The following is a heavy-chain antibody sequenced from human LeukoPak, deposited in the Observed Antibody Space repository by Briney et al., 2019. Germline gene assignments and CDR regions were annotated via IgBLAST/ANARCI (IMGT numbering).Heavy chain of an antibody. CDR1: GGSFSGYY. Sequence: KPSETLSLTCAVYGGSFSGYYWSWIRQPPGKGLEWIGYIYYSGSTNYNPSLKSRVTISVDTSKNQFSLKLSSVTAADTAVYYCASGTTVVNDAFDIWGQGTMVTVSS. D-gene: IGHD4-23*01. V-gene: IGHV4-59*01. J-gene: IGHJ3*02. CDR3: ASGTTVVNDAFDI. CDR2: IYYSGST.